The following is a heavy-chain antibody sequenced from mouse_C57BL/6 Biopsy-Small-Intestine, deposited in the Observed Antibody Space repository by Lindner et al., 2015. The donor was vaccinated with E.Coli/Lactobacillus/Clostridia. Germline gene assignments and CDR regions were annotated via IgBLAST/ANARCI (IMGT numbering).Heavy chain of an antibody. D-gene: IGHD2-4*01. CDR2: INPNNGGT. V-gene: IGHV1-18*01. CDR3: ARSRYDYLFAY. J-gene: IGHJ3*01. Sequence: VQLQESGPELVKPGASVKISCKASGYSFTDYNMDWVKQSHGKSLEWIGDINPNNGGTIYNQKFKGKATLTVDKSSSTAYMELRSLTSEDTAVYYCARSRYDYLFAYWGQGTLVTVSA. CDR1: GYSFTDYN.